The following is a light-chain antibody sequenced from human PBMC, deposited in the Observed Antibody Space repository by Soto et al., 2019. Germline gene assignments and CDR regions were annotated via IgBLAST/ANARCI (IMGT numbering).Light chain of an antibody. Sequence: IRITKSPSFLPAAIGDRLTLTRPRRHTSANSLTWYQQKPGKAPELLISATSHLHSEVPSRFSGSGSGTDFTLTINSLQPEDFATYHCQQDYSMPPTFGQGTKVDIK. CDR2: ATS. V-gene: IGKV1-39*01. J-gene: IGKJ1*01. CDR3: QQDYSMPPT. CDR1: HTSANS.